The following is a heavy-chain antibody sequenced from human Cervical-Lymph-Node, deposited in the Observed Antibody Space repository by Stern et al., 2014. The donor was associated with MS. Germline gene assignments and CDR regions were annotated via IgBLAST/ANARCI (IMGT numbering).Heavy chain of an antibody. CDR1: GFTFSSYA. Sequence: EVPLLESGGCLVQPGGSLRLSCAASGFTFSSYAMTCVRQAPGKGLEWVSSLNSSGGRTDNADSVKGRFTISRDNSKNTLFLQMNSLRDEDTAVYYCARGGDIWGRYRQYYFDYWGQGSLVTVSS. V-gene: IGHV3-23*01. CDR3: ARGGDIWGRYRQYYFDY. CDR2: LNSSGGRT. J-gene: IGHJ4*02. D-gene: IGHD3-16*02.